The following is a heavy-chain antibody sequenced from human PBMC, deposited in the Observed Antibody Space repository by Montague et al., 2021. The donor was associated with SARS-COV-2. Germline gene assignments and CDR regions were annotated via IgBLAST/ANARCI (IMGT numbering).Heavy chain of an antibody. J-gene: IGHJ6*02. CDR3: ARAAGYSSGWRYYYVMDV. Sequence: SETLSLTCTVSGGSISNYYWTWIWQPAGKGLEWIWRLYTSGSTAYNPSLKSSVPMSVDTSKNQFSLNVTSVTAADTAIYYCARAAGYSSGWRYYYVMDVWGQGTTVTVS. D-gene: IGHD6-19*01. V-gene: IGHV4-4*07. CDR2: LYTSGST. CDR1: GGSISNYY.